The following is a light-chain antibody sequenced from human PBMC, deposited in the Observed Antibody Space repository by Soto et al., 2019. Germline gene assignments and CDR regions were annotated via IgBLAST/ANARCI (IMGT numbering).Light chain of an antibody. Sequence: PGESATLSCRASQHIDKNYLAWFQHKPGQAPSLLVYDASIRATGVPDRFSGSGSGTDFTLTISSLQSEDFAVYYCQQYNNWPWTFGQGTKVDI. CDR1: QHIDKN. V-gene: IGKV3D-15*01. J-gene: IGKJ1*01. CDR2: DAS. CDR3: QQYNNWPWT.